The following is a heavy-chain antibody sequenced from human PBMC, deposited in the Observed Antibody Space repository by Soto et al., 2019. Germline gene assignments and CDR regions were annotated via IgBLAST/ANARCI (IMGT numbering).Heavy chain of an antibody. V-gene: IGHV4-34*01. CDR3: ANAPDYGFIDY. CDR1: GGSFSGYY. J-gene: IGHJ4*02. Sequence: SETLSLTCAVYGGSFSGYYWSWIRQPPGKGLEWIGEINHSGSTNYNPSLKSRVTISVDTSKNQFSLKLSSVTAADTAVYYCANAPDYGFIDYWGQGTLVTVSS. D-gene: IGHD4-17*01. CDR2: INHSGST.